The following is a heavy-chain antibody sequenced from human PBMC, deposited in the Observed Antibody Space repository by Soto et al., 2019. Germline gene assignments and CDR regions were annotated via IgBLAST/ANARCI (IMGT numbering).Heavy chain of an antibody. CDR1: GASISGFY. J-gene: IGHJ5*02. CDR3: VRDGTKTIRDWFDP. Sequence: QVQLQESGPGLVKPSETLSLTCTVSGASISGFYWSWIRKSAGKGLEWIGRIYATGTTDYNPSLKSRVIMSVDTSKKQFFLKLMSGTAANTAVYYCVRDGTKTIRDWFDPWGQGMSVTVSS. CDR2: IYATGTT. V-gene: IGHV4-4*07. D-gene: IGHD1-1*01.